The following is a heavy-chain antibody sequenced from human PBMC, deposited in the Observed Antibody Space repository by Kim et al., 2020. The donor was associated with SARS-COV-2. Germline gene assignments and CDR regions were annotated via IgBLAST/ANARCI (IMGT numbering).Heavy chain of an antibody. CDR2: IYYTWTP. D-gene: IGHD3-10*01. CDR3: ARHLDASDPFYSLAY. V-gene: IGHV4-59*08. J-gene: IGHJ4*02. Sequence: SETLSLTCTVSGASIDSLYWGWVRQTPEKGLEWIASIYYTWTPHYNPSLKSRVTISLDRSRNRFSLRLTSVAAADTATYFCARHLDASDPFYSLAYWGQGILVTVSS. CDR1: GASIDSLY.